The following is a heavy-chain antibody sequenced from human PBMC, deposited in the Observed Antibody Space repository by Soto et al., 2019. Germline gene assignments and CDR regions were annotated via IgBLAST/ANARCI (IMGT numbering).Heavy chain of an antibody. CDR1: GYRFTSYW. Sequence: GESLKISCKNSGYRFTSYWIAWVRQMPGKGLEWMGIIYPTDSDTRYSPSFEGQVTISADKSISTSYLYWSSLKASDTAIYYCATTDSGWQQFDNWGPGTLVTVPQ. J-gene: IGHJ4*02. V-gene: IGHV5-51*01. CDR3: ATTDSGWQQFDN. D-gene: IGHD5-12*01. CDR2: IYPTDSDT.